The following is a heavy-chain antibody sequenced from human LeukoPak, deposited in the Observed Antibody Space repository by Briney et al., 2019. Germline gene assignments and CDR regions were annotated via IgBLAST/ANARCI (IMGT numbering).Heavy chain of an antibody. Sequence: ASVKVSCKASGYTFTSYGISWVRQAPGQGLEWMGWISAYYGNTNYAQKLQGRVTMTTDTSTSTAYMELRSLRSDDTAVYYCAREDSRVRYFDYWGQGTLVTVSS. D-gene: IGHD2-15*01. CDR1: GYTFTSYG. CDR2: ISAYYGNT. CDR3: AREDSRVRYFDY. V-gene: IGHV1-18*01. J-gene: IGHJ4*02.